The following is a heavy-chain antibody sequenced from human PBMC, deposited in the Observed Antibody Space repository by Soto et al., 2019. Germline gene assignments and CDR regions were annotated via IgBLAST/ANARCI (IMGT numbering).Heavy chain of an antibody. Sequence: EAQLLESGGDWAQPGGSLRLSCAASGFTFSSHGMSWVRQAPGKGLEWIAGLSRGGGTTYYAHSVKGRFTISRDNSKNTLDLIMNSLKVEDTALYYCAKDGQYRTDGFDVWGQGTMVTVSS. CDR2: LSRGGGTT. CDR3: AKDGQYRTDGFDV. V-gene: IGHV3-23*01. D-gene: IGHD6-6*01. J-gene: IGHJ3*01. CDR1: GFTFSSHG.